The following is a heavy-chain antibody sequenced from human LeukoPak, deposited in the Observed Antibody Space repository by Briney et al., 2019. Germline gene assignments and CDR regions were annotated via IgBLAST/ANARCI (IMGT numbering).Heavy chain of an antibody. CDR2: IIPIFGTA. Sequence: SVKVSCKASGGTFISYAISWVRQAPGQGLEWMGRIIPIFGTANYAQKFQGRVTITTDESTSTAYMELSSLRSEDTAVYYCASHPLLRLGELSLRAQHDAFDIWGQGTMVTVSS. V-gene: IGHV1-69*05. D-gene: IGHD3-16*02. CDR3: ASHPLLRLGELSLRAQHDAFDI. CDR1: GGTFISYA. J-gene: IGHJ3*02.